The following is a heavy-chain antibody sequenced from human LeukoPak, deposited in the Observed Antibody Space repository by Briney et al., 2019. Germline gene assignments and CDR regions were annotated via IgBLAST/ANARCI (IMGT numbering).Heavy chain of an antibody. J-gene: IGHJ4*02. CDR1: GGTFSSYA. V-gene: IGHV1-69*05. CDR2: IIPIFGTA. Sequence: AASVKVSCKASGGTFSSYAISWVRQAPGQGLEWMGGIIPIFGTANYAQKFQGRVTITTDESTSTAYMELSSLRSEDTAVYYCASTNSGDYEYFDYWGQGTLVTVSS. CDR3: ASTNSGDYEYFDY. D-gene: IGHD4-17*01.